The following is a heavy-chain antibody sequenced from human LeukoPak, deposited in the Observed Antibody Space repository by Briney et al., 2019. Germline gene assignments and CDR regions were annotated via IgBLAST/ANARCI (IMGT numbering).Heavy chain of an antibody. J-gene: IGHJ2*01. V-gene: IGHV4-4*07. D-gene: IGHD2-21*02. CDR2: VYSSGST. CDR1: GGSISNYY. CDR3: ARHYCGGDCYSRWYFDL. Sequence: SETLSLTCTVSGGSISNYYWSWIRQPAGKGLEWIGRVYSSGSTNYNPSLKSRVTISVDTSKNQFSLKLSSVTAADTAVYYCARHYCGGDCYSRWYFDLWGRGTLVTVSS.